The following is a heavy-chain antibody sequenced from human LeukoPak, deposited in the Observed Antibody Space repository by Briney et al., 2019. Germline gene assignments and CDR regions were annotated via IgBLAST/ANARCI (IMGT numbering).Heavy chain of an antibody. CDR2: IYSGGSA. Sequence: GGSLRLSCAASGFTVSSIYMSWVRQAPGKGLEWVSIIYSGGSAYYADSVKGRFTISRDNSKNTLNLQMNSLRAEDTAVYYCARYGSGTYFDYWGQGTLVTVSS. V-gene: IGHV3-66*01. CDR1: GFTVSSIY. D-gene: IGHD3-10*01. J-gene: IGHJ4*02. CDR3: ARYGSGTYFDY.